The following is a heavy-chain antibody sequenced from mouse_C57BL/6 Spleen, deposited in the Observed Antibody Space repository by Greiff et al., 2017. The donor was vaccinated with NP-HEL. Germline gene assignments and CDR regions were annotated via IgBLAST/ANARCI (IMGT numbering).Heavy chain of an antibody. D-gene: IGHD3-2*02. CDR2: ISYDGSN. J-gene: IGHJ3*01. CDR1: GYSITSGYY. V-gene: IGHV3-6*01. Sequence: EVKLQESGPGLVKPSQSLSLTCSVTGYSITSGYYWNWIRQFPGNKLEWMGYISYDGSNNYNPSLKNRISITRDTSKNQFFLKLNSVTTEDTATYYCARGTAQATAWFAYWGQGTLVTVSA. CDR3: ARGTAQATAWFAY.